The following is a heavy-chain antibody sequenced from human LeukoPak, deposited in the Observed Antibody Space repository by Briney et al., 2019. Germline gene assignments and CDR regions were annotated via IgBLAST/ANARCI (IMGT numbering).Heavy chain of an antibody. J-gene: IGHJ5*02. V-gene: IGHV4-59*01. D-gene: IGHD6-19*01. Sequence: SETLSLTCTVSGGSISSYYWSWVRQPPGKGLEWIGYIYYSGSTNYNPSLKSRVTISVDTSKNQFSLKLSSVTAADTAVYYCARDLSSGWVTWFGPWGPGTLVTVSS. CDR1: GGSISSYY. CDR3: ARDLSSGWVTWFGP. CDR2: IYYSGST.